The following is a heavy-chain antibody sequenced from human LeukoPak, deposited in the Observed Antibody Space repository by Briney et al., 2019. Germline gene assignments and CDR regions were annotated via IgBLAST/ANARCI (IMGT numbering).Heavy chain of an antibody. CDR2: IYYSGST. D-gene: IGHD4-23*01. CDR1: GGSISSSTYY. J-gene: IGHJ4*02. CDR3: ARGEGGNVRYFDY. V-gene: IGHV4-39*07. Sequence: SETLSLTCTVSGGSISSSTYYWGWIRQPPGKGLEWIGIIYYSGSTYYNPSLKSRVTISVDTSKNQFSLKLSSATAADTAVYYCARGEGGNVRYFDYWGQGTLVTVSS.